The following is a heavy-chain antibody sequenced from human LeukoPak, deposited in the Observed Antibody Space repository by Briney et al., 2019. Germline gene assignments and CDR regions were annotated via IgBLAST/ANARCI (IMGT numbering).Heavy chain of an antibody. Sequence: GGSLRLSCAASEFTFSSYWMHWVRQAPGKGLVWVSRINSDGSSTNYADSVKGRFTISRDNAKNTLSLQMNSQRAEDTAMYYCARAVYYSNYLGYWGQGTLVTVSS. D-gene: IGHD3-10*01. J-gene: IGHJ4*01. V-gene: IGHV3-74*01. CDR1: EFTFSSYW. CDR3: ARAVYYSNYLGY. CDR2: INSDGSST.